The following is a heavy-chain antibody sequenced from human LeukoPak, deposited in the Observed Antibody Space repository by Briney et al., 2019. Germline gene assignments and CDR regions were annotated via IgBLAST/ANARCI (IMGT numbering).Heavy chain of an antibody. V-gene: IGHV4-34*01. J-gene: IGHJ5*02. CDR2: INHSGST. Sequence: PSETLSLTCAVYGGSFSGYYWSWIRQPPGKGLEWIGEINHSGSTDYNPSLKSRVTISVDTSKNQFSLKLSSVTAADTAVYYCARDSGTTGEVKFDPWGQGTLVTVSS. CDR1: GGSFSGYY. D-gene: IGHD3-10*01. CDR3: ARDSGTTGEVKFDP.